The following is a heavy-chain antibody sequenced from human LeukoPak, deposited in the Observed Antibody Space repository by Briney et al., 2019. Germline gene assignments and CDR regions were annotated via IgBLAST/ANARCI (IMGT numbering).Heavy chain of an antibody. CDR3: TRGPGVVLLWFGESPEPPLI. D-gene: IGHD3-10*01. J-gene: IGHJ3*02. V-gene: IGHV3-15*01. CDR1: GFTFSNAW. Sequence: GGSLRLSCAASGFTFSNAWMSWVRQAPGKGLEWVGRIKSKTDGGTTDYAAPVKGRFTISRDDSKNTLYLQMNSLKTEDTAVYYCTRGPGVVLLWFGESPEPPLIWGQGTMVTVSS. CDR2: IKSKTDGGTT.